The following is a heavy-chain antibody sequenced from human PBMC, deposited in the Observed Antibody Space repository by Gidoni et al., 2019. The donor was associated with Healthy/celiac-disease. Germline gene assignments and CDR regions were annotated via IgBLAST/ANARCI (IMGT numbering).Heavy chain of an antibody. J-gene: IGHJ5*02. Sequence: QVQLQESGPGLVKPSETLSLTCTVSGGSISSYYWSWIRQPPGKGLEWIGYIYYSGSTNYNPSLKSRVTISVDTSKNQFSLKLSSVTAADTAVYYCARHLGTYSSSWYTTNNWFDPWGQGTLVTVSS. V-gene: IGHV4-59*08. D-gene: IGHD6-13*01. CDR2: IYYSGST. CDR1: GGSISSYY. CDR3: ARHLGTYSSSWYTTNNWFDP.